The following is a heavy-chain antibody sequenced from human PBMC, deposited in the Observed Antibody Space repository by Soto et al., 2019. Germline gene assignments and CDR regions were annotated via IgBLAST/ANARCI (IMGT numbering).Heavy chain of an antibody. CDR2: INHSGST. Sequence: SETLSLTCAVYGGSFSGYYWSWIRQPPGKGLEWIGEINHSGSTNYNPSLKSRVTLSVDTSKNQFSLKLGSVTAADTAVYYCARGLVGLVITQKNWFDPWGQGTLVTVSS. CDR1: GGSFSGYY. D-gene: IGHD3-22*01. V-gene: IGHV4-34*01. CDR3: ARGLVGLVITQKNWFDP. J-gene: IGHJ5*02.